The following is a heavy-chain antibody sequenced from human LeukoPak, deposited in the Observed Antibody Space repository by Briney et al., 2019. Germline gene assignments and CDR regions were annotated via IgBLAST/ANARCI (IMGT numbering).Heavy chain of an antibody. CDR2: ISGSGGST. CDR3: AKDLNWDEYGMGV. V-gene: IGHV3-23*01. J-gene: IGHJ6*02. D-gene: IGHD1-20*01. CDR1: GFTFSSYA. Sequence: PGGSLRLSCAASGFTFSSYAMSWVRQAPGKGLGWVSAISGSGGSTYYADSVKGRFTISRDNSKNTLYLQMNSLRAEDTAVYYCAKDLNWDEYGMGVWGQGTTVTVSS.